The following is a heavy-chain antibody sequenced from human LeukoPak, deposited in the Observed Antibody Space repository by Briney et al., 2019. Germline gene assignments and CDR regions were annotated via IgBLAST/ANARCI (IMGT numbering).Heavy chain of an antibody. D-gene: IGHD6-6*01. Sequence: GGSLRLSCAASGFTFSSYVMSWVRQAPGKGLEWVSEISGSGGSTYYADSVKGRFTISRDNSKNTLYLQMNSLRVEDTAVYYCARIAARRPPPYYFDYWGQGTLVTVSS. J-gene: IGHJ4*02. CDR3: ARIAARRPPPYYFDY. CDR2: ISGSGGST. CDR1: GFTFSSYV. V-gene: IGHV3-23*01.